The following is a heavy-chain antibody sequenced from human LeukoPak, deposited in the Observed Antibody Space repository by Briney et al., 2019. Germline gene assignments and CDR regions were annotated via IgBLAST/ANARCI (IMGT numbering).Heavy chain of an antibody. D-gene: IGHD6-19*01. J-gene: IGHJ4*02. Sequence: ASVKVSCTASGYRFSNYGITWVRQAPGQGLECMGWISAYNGDTNYAQNFQGRLTMTTDTSTNTAYMELRSLRSDDTAVYYCARVGSPDSENSGWKLFFDYWGQGTLVTVSS. V-gene: IGHV1-18*01. CDR3: ARVGSPDSENSGWKLFFDY. CDR2: ISAYNGDT. CDR1: GYRFSNYG.